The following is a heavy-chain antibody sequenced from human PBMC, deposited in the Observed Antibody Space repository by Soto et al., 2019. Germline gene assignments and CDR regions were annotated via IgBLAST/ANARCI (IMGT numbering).Heavy chain of an antibody. Sequence: SETLSLTCAVYCGSFSGYYWSWIRQPPGKGLEWIGEINHSGSTNYNPSLKSRVTISVDTSKNQFSLKLSSVTAADTAVYYCARDKARRAAFDIWGQGTMVTVSS. J-gene: IGHJ3*02. CDR2: INHSGST. V-gene: IGHV4-34*01. D-gene: IGHD6-6*01. CDR1: CGSFSGYY. CDR3: ARDKARRAAFDI.